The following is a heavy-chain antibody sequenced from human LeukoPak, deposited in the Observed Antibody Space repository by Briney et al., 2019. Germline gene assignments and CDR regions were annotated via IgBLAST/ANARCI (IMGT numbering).Heavy chain of an antibody. CDR3: AGTIFGVVTPSPFDY. V-gene: IGHV4-34*01. D-gene: IGHD3-3*01. CDR1: GGSFSGYY. J-gene: IGHJ4*02. CDR2: INHSGST. Sequence: SETLSLTCAVYGGSFSGYYWSWIRQPPGKGLEWIGEINHSGSTNYNPSLKSRVTISVDTSKNQFSLKLSSVTAADTAVYYCAGTIFGVVTPSPFDYWGQGTLVTVSS.